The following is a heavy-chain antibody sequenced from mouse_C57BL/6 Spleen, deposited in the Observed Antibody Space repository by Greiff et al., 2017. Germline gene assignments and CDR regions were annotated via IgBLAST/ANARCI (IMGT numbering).Heavy chain of an antibody. J-gene: IGHJ3*01. D-gene: IGHD3-2*02. CDR3: ARRGTAQATGAWFAY. CDR2: IYWDDDK. Sequence: QVQLKESGPGILQSSPTLSLTCSFSGFSLSTSGMGVSWIRQPSGKGLEWLAHIYWDDDKRYNPSLKSRLTISKDTSRNQVFLKITSVDTADTATYYCARRGTAQATGAWFAYWGQGTLVTVSA. V-gene: IGHV8-12*01. CDR1: GFSLSTSGMG.